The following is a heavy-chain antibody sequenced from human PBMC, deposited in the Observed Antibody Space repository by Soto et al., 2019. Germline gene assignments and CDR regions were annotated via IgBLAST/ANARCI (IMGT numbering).Heavy chain of an antibody. D-gene: IGHD2-15*01. V-gene: IGHV1-18*01. CDR2: ISTYNGNT. CDR3: AREGYCSSGSCALYSHEYFGMDV. Sequence: ASVKVSCKASGYTFDRYGISWVRQAPGQGLEWMGWISTYNGNTNYAQKLKGRVTMTTDTFTSTAYMELRSMISDDTAVYYCAREGYCSSGSCALYSHEYFGMDVWG. J-gene: IGHJ6*02. CDR1: GYTFDRYG.